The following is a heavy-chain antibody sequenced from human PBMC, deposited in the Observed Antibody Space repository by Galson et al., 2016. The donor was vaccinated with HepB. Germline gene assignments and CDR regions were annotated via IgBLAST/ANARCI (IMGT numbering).Heavy chain of an antibody. CDR1: GFTFSMFW. Sequence: SLRLSCAASGFTFSMFWVSWVRQAPGKGLEWVANIRQGGFEKDYVDSVKGRFTISRDNAKNSVYLQMNSLRAEDTAVYYCAKVNLNYDFWSGYFLVGMDVWSQGTTVTVS. D-gene: IGHD3-3*01. J-gene: IGHJ6*02. CDR2: IRQGGFEK. V-gene: IGHV3-7*01. CDR3: AKVNLNYDFWSGYFLVGMDV.